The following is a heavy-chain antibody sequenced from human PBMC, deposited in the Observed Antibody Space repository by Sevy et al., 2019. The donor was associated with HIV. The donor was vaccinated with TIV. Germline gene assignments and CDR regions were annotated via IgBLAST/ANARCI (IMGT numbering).Heavy chain of an antibody. V-gene: IGHV3-30-3*01. J-gene: IGHJ4*02. CDR3: ARDSGYSPYDYPGNY. Sequence: GGSLRLSCAASGFNFRTHAMHWVRHAPGRGLEWVAVFSNAEDTKYNTDSVKGRFTISRENSKNTLFLQMNSLRPEDTAVYYCARDSGYSPYDYPGNYWGQGTLVTVSS. CDR2: FSNAEDTK. D-gene: IGHD5-12*01. CDR1: GFNFRTHA.